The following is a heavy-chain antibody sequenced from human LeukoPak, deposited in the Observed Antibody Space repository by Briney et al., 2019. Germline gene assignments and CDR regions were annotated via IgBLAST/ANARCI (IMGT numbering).Heavy chain of an antibody. CDR1: GFTFSSYS. J-gene: IGHJ4*02. V-gene: IGHV3-21*01. Sequence: GGSLRLSCAASGFTFSSYSMRWVRQAPGGGVGWVSSISSSSSYIYYADSVKGRFTISRDNAKNSLYLQMNSLRAEDTAVYYCARLLGGPSSGWYARDYWGQGTLVTVSS. CDR2: ISSSSSYI. D-gene: IGHD6-19*01. CDR3: ARLLGGPSSGWYARDY.